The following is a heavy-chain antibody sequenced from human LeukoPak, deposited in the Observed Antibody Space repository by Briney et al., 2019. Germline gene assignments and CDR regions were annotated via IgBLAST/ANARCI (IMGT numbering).Heavy chain of an antibody. V-gene: IGHV1-69*13. CDR3: ARDQTSRYYDSSGYYAFDI. D-gene: IGHD3-22*01. Sequence: ASVKVSCKASGGTFSSYAISWVRQAPGQGLEWMGGIIPIFGTANYAQKFQGRVTITADESTGTAYMELSSLRSEDTAVYYCARDQTSRYYDSSGYYAFDIWGQGTMVTVSS. J-gene: IGHJ3*02. CDR1: GGTFSSYA. CDR2: IIPIFGTA.